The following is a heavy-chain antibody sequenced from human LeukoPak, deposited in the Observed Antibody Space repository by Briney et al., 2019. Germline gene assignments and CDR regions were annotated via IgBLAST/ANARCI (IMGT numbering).Heavy chain of an antibody. CDR3: ARAPRLPQPFVY. CDR2: INPSGGST. CDR1: GYTFTSYY. D-gene: IGHD5-18*01. J-gene: IGHJ4*02. Sequence: ASVKVSCKASGYTFTSYYMHWVRQAPGQGLEWMGIINPSGGSTSYAQKFQGRVTMTRDTSTSTVYMEQSSLRSEDTAVYYCARAPRLPQPFVYWGQGTLVTVSS. V-gene: IGHV1-46*01.